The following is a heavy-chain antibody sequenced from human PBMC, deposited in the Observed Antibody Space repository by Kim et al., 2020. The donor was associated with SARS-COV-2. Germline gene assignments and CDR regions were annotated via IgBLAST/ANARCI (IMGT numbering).Heavy chain of an antibody. D-gene: IGHD3-16*01. V-gene: IGHV4-4*02. Sequence: SETLSLTCRVSDGSITIGNWWSCVRQSPGKGLGWIGKVSHRGTTNYNPSLESRVTISLDKSNNQLSLRLSSVTAADTAVYYCASTGGNRLNSWSQATLVT. J-gene: IGHJ5*01. CDR3: ASTGGNRLNS. CDR1: DGSITIGNW. CDR2: VSHRGTT.